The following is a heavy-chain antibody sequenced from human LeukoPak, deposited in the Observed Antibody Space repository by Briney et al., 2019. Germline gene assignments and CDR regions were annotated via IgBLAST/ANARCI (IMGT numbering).Heavy chain of an antibody. V-gene: IGHV4-39*01. CDR2: IHYSGTT. D-gene: IGHD6-13*01. CDR1: GGSISDNDYS. CDR3: ARAGYSSSWYGY. J-gene: IGHJ4*02. Sequence: SETLSLTCNVSGGSISDNDYSWDWIRQPPGKGLEWMGCIHYSGTTYSNPSLKSRISISVDTSKSQFSLKLRSVTAADTAVYYCARAGYSSSWYGYWGQGTLVTVSS.